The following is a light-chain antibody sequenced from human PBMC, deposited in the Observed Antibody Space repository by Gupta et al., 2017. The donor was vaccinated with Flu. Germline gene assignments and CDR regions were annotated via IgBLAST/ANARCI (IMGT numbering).Light chain of an antibody. CDR1: SLAFGTYNY. Sequence: QSGLTQPASVSGSPGQSITSSSTGTSLAFGTYNYVSWYQQHPGKAPKLMIYEVTNRPSGVSDRFSGSKFGNTASLTISGLQGEDEAHYYCTSFTTSSTWVFGGGTKLTVL. CDR3: TSFTTSSTWV. V-gene: IGLV2-14*03. J-gene: IGLJ3*02. CDR2: EVT.